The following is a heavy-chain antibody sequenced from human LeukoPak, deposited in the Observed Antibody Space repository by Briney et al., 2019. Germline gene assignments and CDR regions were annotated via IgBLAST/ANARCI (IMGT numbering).Heavy chain of an antibody. CDR1: GFTFGDYA. Sequence: SLRLSCTASGFTFGDYAMSWFRQAPGKGLEWVGFIRSKAYGATTEYAAAVKGRFTISRDDSKSIADLQMNSLKTEDTAVYYCTRGTIVGAISAEYFQHWGQGTLVTVSS. J-gene: IGHJ1*01. CDR2: IRSKAYGATT. CDR3: TRGTIVGAISAEYFQH. V-gene: IGHV3-49*03. D-gene: IGHD1-26*01.